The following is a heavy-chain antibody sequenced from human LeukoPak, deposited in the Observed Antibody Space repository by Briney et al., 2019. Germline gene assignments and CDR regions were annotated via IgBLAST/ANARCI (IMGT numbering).Heavy chain of an antibody. J-gene: IGHJ6*03. V-gene: IGHV1-2*02. D-gene: IGHD2-2*01. CDR2: INPNSGGT. CDR3: ARDHCSSTSCPEDYYYYYYMDV. Sequence: ASVKVSCKASGYTFTGYYMHWVRQAPGQGLEWMGWINPNSGGTNYAQKFQGRVTMTRDTSISTAYMELSRLRSDDTAVYYCARDHCSSTSCPEDYYYYYYMDVWGKGTTVTVSS. CDR1: GYTFTGYY.